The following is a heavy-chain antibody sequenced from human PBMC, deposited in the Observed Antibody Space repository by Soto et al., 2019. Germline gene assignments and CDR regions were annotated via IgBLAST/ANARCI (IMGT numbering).Heavy chain of an antibody. CDR1: GFNFSNAL. CDR2: IKSKTDGGTT. CDR3: TTVDYHILTGYYNVLWRFDY. V-gene: IGHV3-15*07. D-gene: IGHD3-9*01. Sequence: GGSLILSCAASGFNFSNALMNLVRQAPGKGLEWVGRIKSKTDGGTTDYAAPVKGRFTISRDDSKNTLYLQMNSLKTEDTAVYYCTTVDYHILTGYYNVLWRFDYWVQGTLVTGSS. J-gene: IGHJ4*02.